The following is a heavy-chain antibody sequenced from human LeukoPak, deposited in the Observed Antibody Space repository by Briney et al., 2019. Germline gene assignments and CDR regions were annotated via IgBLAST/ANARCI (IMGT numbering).Heavy chain of an antibody. J-gene: IGHJ5*01. CDR2: ISRNGDST. D-gene: IGHD3-16*01. Sequence: GGSLRLSCAASGFTFSSYSMNWVRQAPGKGLEHVSAISRNGDSTYYASSVKGRFTISRDDSKNTVYLRMGSLRTEDMGVYYCAREGGDSWGQGTLVTVSS. CDR3: AREGGDS. CDR1: GFTFSSYS. V-gene: IGHV3-64*01.